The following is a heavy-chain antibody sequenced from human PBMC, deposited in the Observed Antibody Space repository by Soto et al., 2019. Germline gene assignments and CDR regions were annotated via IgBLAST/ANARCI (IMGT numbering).Heavy chain of an antibody. CDR2: ISWNGNSI. CDR3: AKDIRDYYYGMDV. V-gene: IGHV3-9*01. Sequence: GGSLRLSCAASGFTFDYYALHWVRQAPGKGLEWVSGISWNGNSIAYADSVKGRFTISRDNAKNCLYLQMSSLSAEDTALYYCAKDIRDYYYGMDVWGQGTTVTVSS. CDR1: GFTFDYYA. J-gene: IGHJ6*02.